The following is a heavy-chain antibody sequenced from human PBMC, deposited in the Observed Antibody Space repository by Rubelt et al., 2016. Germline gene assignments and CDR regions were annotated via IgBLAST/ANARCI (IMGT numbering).Heavy chain of an antibody. CDR1: GYSISSGYY. Sequence: QLQLQESGPGLVKPSETLSLTCTVSGYSISSGYYWGWIRQPPGKGLEWIGSIYHSGSTYYNPSLKIRVTISVDTSKNQFSLMRSSVTAADTAVYYCAALYCGGDCYEGAFDIWGQGTMVTVSS. V-gene: IGHV4-38-2*02. CDR2: IYHSGST. J-gene: IGHJ3*02. D-gene: IGHD2-21*01. CDR3: AALYCGGDCYEGAFDI.